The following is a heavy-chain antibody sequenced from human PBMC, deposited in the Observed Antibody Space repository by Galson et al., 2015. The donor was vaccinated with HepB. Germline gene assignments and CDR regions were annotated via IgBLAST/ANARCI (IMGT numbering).Heavy chain of an antibody. D-gene: IGHD3-16*01. CDR1: GFTFGDYA. J-gene: IGHJ4*02. CDR2: IRSKAYGGTT. Sequence: SLRLSCAASGFTFGDYAMSWFRQAPGKGLEWVGFIRSKAYGGTTEYAASVKGRFTISRDDSKSIAYLQMNSLKTEDTAVYYCTRVRWAPPEGAYLTGSYYFDYWGQGTLVTVSS. V-gene: IGHV3-49*03. CDR3: TRVRWAPPEGAYLTGSYYFDY.